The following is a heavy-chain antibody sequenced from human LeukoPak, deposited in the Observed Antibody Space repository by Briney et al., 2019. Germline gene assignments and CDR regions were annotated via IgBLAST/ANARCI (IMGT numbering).Heavy chain of an antibody. D-gene: IGHD6-13*01. CDR3: ARAAYSSSSTYWFDP. CDR1: GGSIISYY. CDR2: IYYSGTT. Sequence: SETLSLTCTVSGGSIISYYWSWIRQPPGKGLEWIGYIYYSGTTNYNPSLKSRVTISVDTSKNQFSLKLSSVTAADTAVYYCARAAYSSSSTYWFDPWGQGTLVTVSS. V-gene: IGHV4-59*08. J-gene: IGHJ5*02.